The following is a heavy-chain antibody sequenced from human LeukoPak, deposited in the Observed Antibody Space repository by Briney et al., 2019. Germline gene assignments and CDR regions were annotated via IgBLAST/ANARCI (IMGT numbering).Heavy chain of an antibody. J-gene: IGHJ6*03. Sequence: GGSLRLSRAASGFTFDDYGMSWVRQAPGKGLEWVSGINWNGGSTGYADSVKGRFTISRDNAKNSLYLQMNSLRAEDTALYYCARLAVTGYYYYYYYMDVWGKGTTVTVSS. V-gene: IGHV3-20*04. CDR2: INWNGGST. CDR1: GFTFDDYG. D-gene: IGHD2-21*02. CDR3: ARLAVTGYYYYYYYMDV.